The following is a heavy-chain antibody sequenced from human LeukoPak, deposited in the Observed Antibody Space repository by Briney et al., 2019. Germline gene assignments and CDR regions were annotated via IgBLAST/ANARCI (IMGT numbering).Heavy chain of an antibody. CDR1: GGSISSDY. V-gene: IGHV4-59*01. CDR3: ARDAY. Sequence: SETLSLTCTVSGGSISSDYWTWIRQSPEKGLEWIGCVYNSGTTVYNPSLTGRVTISVDTSKNQYSLNLRSVIAADAAVYYCARDAYWGQGILVTVSS. CDR2: VYNSGTT. J-gene: IGHJ4*02.